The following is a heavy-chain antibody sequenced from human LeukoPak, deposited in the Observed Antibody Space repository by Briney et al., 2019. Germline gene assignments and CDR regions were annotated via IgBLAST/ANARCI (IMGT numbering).Heavy chain of an antibody. D-gene: IGHD4-23*01. V-gene: IGHV4-39*07. CDR2: IYYSGST. Sequence: SETLSLTCTVSGGSISSSSYYWGWIRQPPGKGLEWIGSIYYSGSTYYNPSLKSRVTISVDTSKNQFSLKLSSVTAADTAVYYCARVTSSLNPYFDYWGQGTLVTVSS. J-gene: IGHJ4*02. CDR1: GGSISSSSYY. CDR3: ARVTSSLNPYFDY.